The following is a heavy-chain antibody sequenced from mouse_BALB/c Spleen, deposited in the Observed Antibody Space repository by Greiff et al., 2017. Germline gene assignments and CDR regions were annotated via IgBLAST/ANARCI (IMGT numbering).Heavy chain of an antibody. D-gene: IGHD2-12*01. CDR1: GFSLTGYG. CDR2: IWGDGST. J-gene: IGHJ4*01. CDR3: AREALYDGYAMDY. V-gene: IGHV2-6-7*01. Sequence: VKLQESGPGLVAPSQSLSITCTVSGFSLTGYGVNWVRQPPGKGLEWLGMIWGDGSTDYNSALKSRLSISKDNSKSQVFLKMNSLQTDDTARYYCAREALYDGYAMDYWGQGTSVTVSS.